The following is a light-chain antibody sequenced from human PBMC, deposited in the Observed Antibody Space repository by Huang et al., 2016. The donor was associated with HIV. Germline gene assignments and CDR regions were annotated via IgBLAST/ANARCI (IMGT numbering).Light chain of an antibody. CDR1: QSVSSN. CDR3: QQYNNWPIT. CDR2: GAS. J-gene: IGKJ5*01. Sequence: EIVMTQSPATLSVSPGERATLSCRASQSVSSNLAWYQQKPGQAPRLRIHGASTRATGIPDRFSGSGSGTEFTLTISSLQSEDFAVYYCQQYNNWPITFGQGTRLEIK. V-gene: IGKV3D-15*01.